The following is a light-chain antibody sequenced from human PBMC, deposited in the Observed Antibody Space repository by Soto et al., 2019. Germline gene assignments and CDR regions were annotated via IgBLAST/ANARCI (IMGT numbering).Light chain of an antibody. J-gene: IGKJ5*01. CDR3: QQYDNLPIT. CDR1: QDISNY. V-gene: IGKV1-33*01. Sequence: EIQMTQSPSSLSASVGARATITCQASQDISNYLNWYQQKPGKAPKLLIYDASNLETGVPSRFSGSGSGTDFTFTISSLQPEDIATYYCQQYDNLPITFGQGTRLEIK. CDR2: DAS.